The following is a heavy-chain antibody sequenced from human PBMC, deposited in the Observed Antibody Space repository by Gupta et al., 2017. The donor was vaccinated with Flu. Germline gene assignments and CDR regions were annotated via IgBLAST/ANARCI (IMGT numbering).Heavy chain of an antibody. Sequence: AMSWVRQAPGKGTQWVSTIDHSGTSTVYANSVKGRFIISRDNSKNILFLQLNNLRIDDTALYYCSPNWGYLEPLPDRFDPWGQGTRVTVSS. D-gene: IGHD2-15*01. CDR2: IDHSGTST. J-gene: IGHJ5*02. V-gene: IGHV3-23*01. CDR3: SPNWGYLEPLPDRFDP. CDR1: A.